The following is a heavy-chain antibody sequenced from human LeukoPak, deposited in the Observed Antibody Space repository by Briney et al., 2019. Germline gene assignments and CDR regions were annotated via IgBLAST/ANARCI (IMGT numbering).Heavy chain of an antibody. J-gene: IGHJ4*02. CDR1: GGSISSYY. V-gene: IGHV4-59*01. Sequence: PSETLSLTCTVSGGSISSYYWSWIRQPPGKGLEWIGYIYYSGSTNYNPSLKSRVTISVDTSKNQFSLKLSSVTAADTAVYYCASVTMVLGSYYFDYWGQGTLVTVSS. CDR2: IYYSGST. D-gene: IGHD3-10*01. CDR3: ASVTMVLGSYYFDY.